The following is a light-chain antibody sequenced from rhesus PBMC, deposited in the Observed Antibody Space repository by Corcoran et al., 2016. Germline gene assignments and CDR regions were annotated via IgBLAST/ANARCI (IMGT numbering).Light chain of an antibody. V-gene: IGKV2-104*02. Sequence: DLVMTQTPLSLPVTPGEPASISCRSSQSLLDSGDGNTYLDWHLQKQGQSPQLLIYGVSNRASGVPDRFSGRASDTDFTLKITRVEAEDVGVYYCMQSLEFPWTFGQGTTVEIK. CDR1: QSLLDSGDGNTY. CDR2: GVS. J-gene: IGKJ1*01. CDR3: MQSLEFPWT.